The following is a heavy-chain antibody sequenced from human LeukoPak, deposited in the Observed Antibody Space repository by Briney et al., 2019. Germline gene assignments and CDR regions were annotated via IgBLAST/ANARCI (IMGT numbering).Heavy chain of an antibody. CDR3: ARDLGLRDYYYYYYYMDV. Sequence: PSGTLSLTCAVSGGSISSSNWWSWVRQHPGKGLEWIGDSYHSGSTNYNPSLKSRVTISVDKSKNQFSLKLSSVTAADTAVYYCARDLGLRDYYYYYYYMDVWGKGTTVTVSS. D-gene: IGHD3-10*01. CDR1: GGSISSSNW. J-gene: IGHJ6*03. V-gene: IGHV4-4*02. CDR2: SYHSGST.